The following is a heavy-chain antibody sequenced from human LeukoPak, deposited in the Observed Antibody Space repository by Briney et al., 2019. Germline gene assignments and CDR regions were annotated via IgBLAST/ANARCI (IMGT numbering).Heavy chain of an antibody. CDR1: GGSISSSSYY. CDR2: IYYSGNT. Sequence: SETLSLTCTVSGGSISSSSYYWGWIRQPPGKGLEWIGSIYYSGNTYYNPSLKSRVTISVDTSKNQFSLKLSSVTAADTAVYYCARGPPRSSSTAQASRPIGYNWFDPWGQGTLVTVSS. D-gene: IGHD2-2*01. CDR3: ARGPPRSSSTAQASRPIGYNWFDP. V-gene: IGHV4-39*01. J-gene: IGHJ5*02.